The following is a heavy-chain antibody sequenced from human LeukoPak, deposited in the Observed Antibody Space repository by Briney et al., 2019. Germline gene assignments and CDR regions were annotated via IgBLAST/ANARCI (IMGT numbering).Heavy chain of an antibody. CDR1: GLTFSGYG. Sequence: QPGMSLRLSCTASGLTFSGYGMHWVRQAPGKGLEWVALVSYDGSHKFYADSVKGRFTISRDNSKNTLYLQMNSLRAEDTAVYYCAAREQNNYFDYWGQGTLVTVSP. CDR3: AAREQNNYFDY. CDR2: VSYDGSHK. D-gene: IGHD1/OR15-1a*01. V-gene: IGHV3-33*05. J-gene: IGHJ4*02.